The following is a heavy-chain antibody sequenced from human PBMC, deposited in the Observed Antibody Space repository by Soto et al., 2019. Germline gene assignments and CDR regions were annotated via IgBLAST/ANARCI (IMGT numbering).Heavy chain of an antibody. D-gene: IGHD6-19*01. CDR1: GFTFSSYA. CDR3: ARNPGPYSSGWPSYYFDY. V-gene: IGHV3-23*01. J-gene: IGHJ4*02. Sequence: PGGSLRLSCAASGFTFSSYAMSWVRQAPGKGLEWVSAISGSGGSTYYADSVKGRFTISRDNSKNTLYLQMNSLRAEDTAVYYCARNPGPYSSGWPSYYFDYWGQGTLVTVPS. CDR2: ISGSGGST.